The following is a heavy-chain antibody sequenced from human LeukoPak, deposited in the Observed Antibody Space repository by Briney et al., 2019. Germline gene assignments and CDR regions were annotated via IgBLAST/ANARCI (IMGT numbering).Heavy chain of an antibody. V-gene: IGHV3-21*01. CDR1: GFTFSSYS. D-gene: IGHD3-22*01. Sequence: GGSLRLSCAASGFTFSSYSMNWVRQAPGKGLEWVSSINSDSSIMYYAESVKGRFTISRDNARNTVYLQMNCLRAEDTAVYYCARGWVPSDITLKWGQGTMVTVSS. CDR3: ARGWVPSDITLK. J-gene: IGHJ3*01. CDR2: INSDSSIM.